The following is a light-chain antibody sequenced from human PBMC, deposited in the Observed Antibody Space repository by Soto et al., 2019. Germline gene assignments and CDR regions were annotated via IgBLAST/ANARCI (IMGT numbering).Light chain of an antibody. CDR2: RTS. V-gene: IGKV1-5*03. Sequence: DIQMTQSPSTLSASIGDRVTITCRASQSTTEWLAWYQQKPGKAPKLLIYRTSSVESAVPSRFSGSGSGTEFTLTISSLQPDDVATYYCQQYNPYSYSFGQGTKLEIK. J-gene: IGKJ2*03. CDR1: QSTTEW. CDR3: QQYNPYSYS.